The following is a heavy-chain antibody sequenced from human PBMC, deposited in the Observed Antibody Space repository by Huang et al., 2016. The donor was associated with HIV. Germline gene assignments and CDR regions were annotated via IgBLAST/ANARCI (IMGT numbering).Heavy chain of an antibody. V-gene: IGHV1-3*01. CDR1: GYSFTTYA. CDR3: AREFVIFGAPLWPAY. D-gene: IGHD2-21*01. Sequence: QVQLVQSGAEVTKPGASVKVSCKASGYSFTTYAVHWVRQAPGQRLEWMGWINPGNGNRNYSQKFQGRVTITRDTSASTVYMEVSSLTFEDTAVYYCAREFVIFGAPLWPAYWGQGTLISVSS. J-gene: IGHJ4*02. CDR2: INPGNGNR.